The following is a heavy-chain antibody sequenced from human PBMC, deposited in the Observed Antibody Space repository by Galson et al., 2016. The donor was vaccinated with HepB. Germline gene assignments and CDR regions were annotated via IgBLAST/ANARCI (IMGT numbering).Heavy chain of an antibody. CDR2: MDAGNGYT. V-gene: IGHV1-3*01. Sequence: SVKVSCKASGYTFTSYTIHWVRQAPGQRLEWMGYMDAGNGYTKYSQKFQGRVTITRDTSATIAYMELSSLRSEDTAVYYCTRDPNGRSEAFDFWGQGTMVTVSS. CDR3: TRDPNGRSEAFDF. CDR1: GYTFTSYT. D-gene: IGHD4-17*01. J-gene: IGHJ3*01.